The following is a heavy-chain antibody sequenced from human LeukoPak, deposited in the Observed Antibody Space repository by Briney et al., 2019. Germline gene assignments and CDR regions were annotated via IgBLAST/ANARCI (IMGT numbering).Heavy chain of an antibody. CDR2: ISAYNGNT. CDR1: GYTFTSYG. D-gene: IGHD2-21*02. J-gene: IGHJ5*02. CDR3: ARDQVVVTANRNNWFAP. Sequence: ASVKVSCKASGYTFTSYGISWVRQAPGQGLEWMGWISAYNGNTNYAQKLQGRVTMTTDTSTSTAYMELRSLRSDDTAVYYCARDQVVVTANRNNWFAPWAREPWSPSPQ. V-gene: IGHV1-18*01.